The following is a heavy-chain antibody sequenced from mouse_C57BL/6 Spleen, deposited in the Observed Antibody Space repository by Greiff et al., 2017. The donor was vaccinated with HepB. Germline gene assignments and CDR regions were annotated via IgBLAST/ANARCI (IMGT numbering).Heavy chain of an antibody. CDR3: ARGGYYGYDARDY. CDR1: GYTFTSYT. D-gene: IGHD1-2*01. Sequence: QVQLQQSGAELARPGASVKMSCKASGYTFTSYTMHWVQQRPGQGLEWIGYINPSSGYTKYNQKFKDKATLTADKSSSTAYMQLSSLTSEDSAVYYCARGGYYGYDARDYWGQGTSVTVSS. J-gene: IGHJ4*01. V-gene: IGHV1-4*01. CDR2: INPSSGYT.